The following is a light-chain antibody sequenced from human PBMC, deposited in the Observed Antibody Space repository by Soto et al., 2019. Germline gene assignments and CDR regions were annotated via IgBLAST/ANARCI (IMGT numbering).Light chain of an antibody. CDR3: QQYSDYPWT. V-gene: IGKV1-5*03. Sequence: DIQMTQSPSTLSASVGERVSITCRASQSVNTCLAWPQQKPGKAPKVLIHKASSLESGIPLRFSGSGSGTDFTLTISSLQSDDCATYFCQQYSDYPWTFDQGTKVESK. CDR1: QSVNTC. J-gene: IGKJ1*01. CDR2: KAS.